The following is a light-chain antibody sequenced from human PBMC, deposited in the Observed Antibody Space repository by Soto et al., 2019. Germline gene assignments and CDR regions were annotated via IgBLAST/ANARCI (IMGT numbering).Light chain of an antibody. CDR3: QQYGSSPLFT. V-gene: IGKV3-20*01. CDR2: GAS. CDR1: QSVSSN. Sequence: EIVMTQSPVPLSVSPGERATLSCRASQSVSSNLAWYQQKPGQAPRLLIYGASSRATGIPDRFSGSGSGTDFTLTISRLEPEDFAVYYCQQYGSSPLFTFGPGTKVDIK. J-gene: IGKJ3*01.